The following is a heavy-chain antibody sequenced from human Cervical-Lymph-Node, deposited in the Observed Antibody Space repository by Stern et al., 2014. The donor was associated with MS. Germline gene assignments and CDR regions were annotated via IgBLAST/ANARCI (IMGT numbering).Heavy chain of an antibody. CDR2: ISNDGNKT. V-gene: IGHV3-30-3*01. J-gene: IGHJ4*02. Sequence: VQLLESGGGVVQPGKSLRLSCTGSGFTFNRYAMNWLRQAPGKGLEWVAVISNDGNKTYYADSVKGRFTVSRDDSKNTVYLQMNNLRLEDTAVYYCGRGPGYSGNYYYWGQGTLVIVSS. CDR1: GFTFNRYA. D-gene: IGHD5-12*01. CDR3: GRGPGYSGNYYY.